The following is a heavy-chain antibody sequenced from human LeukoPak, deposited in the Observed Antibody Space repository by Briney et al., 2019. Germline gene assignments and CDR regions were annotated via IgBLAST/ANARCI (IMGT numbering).Heavy chain of an antibody. V-gene: IGHV3-23*01. CDR2: ISGGGVST. CDR1: GFTFSSYA. Sequence: GGSLRLSCAASGFTFSSYAMTWVRQAPGKGLQWVSAISGGGVSTYYADSVKGRFTISRDNAKNTLYLQMNSLRAEDTAVYYCAHGSMYQLDYWGQGTLVTVSS. D-gene: IGHD2-2*01. J-gene: IGHJ4*02. CDR3: AHGSMYQLDY.